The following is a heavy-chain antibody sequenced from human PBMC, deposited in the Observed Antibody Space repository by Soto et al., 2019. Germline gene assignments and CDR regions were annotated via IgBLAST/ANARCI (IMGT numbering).Heavy chain of an antibody. D-gene: IGHD3-10*01. V-gene: IGHV4-59*01. CDR2: IYYSGST. CDR1: GGSISSYY. J-gene: IGHJ4*02. CDR3: ARADYGSGSYYLTKLDY. Sequence: PSETLSLTCTVSGGSISSYYWSWIRQSPGKGLEWIGYIYYSGSTNYNPSLKSRVTISVDTSKNQFYLKLSSVTAADTAVYYCARADYGSGSYYLTKLDYWGQGTLVTVSS.